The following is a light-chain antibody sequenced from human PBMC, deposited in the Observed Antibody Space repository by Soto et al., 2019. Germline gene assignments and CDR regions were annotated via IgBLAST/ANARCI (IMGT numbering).Light chain of an antibody. J-gene: IGKJ5*01. V-gene: IGKV3-15*01. CDR2: DTS. Sequence: EIVMTQSPATLSVSPGERATLSCRASQSVSNKLAWYQHKPGQAPRVLIYDTSTRAAGIPARFSGSGFGTDFTLTISSLQSEDFAVYYCQQYNTWRSITFGQGTRLESK. CDR3: QQYNTWRSIT. CDR1: QSVSNK.